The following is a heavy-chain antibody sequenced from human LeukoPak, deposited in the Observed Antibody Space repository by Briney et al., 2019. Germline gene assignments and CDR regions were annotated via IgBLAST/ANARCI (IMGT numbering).Heavy chain of an antibody. CDR3: ARDRGSGLDY. V-gene: IGHV3-23*01. Sequence: GGSLRLSCAASGFTFSDYYMSWVRQAPGKGLEWVSTISGSRDYTYYADSVKGRFTISRDNSKNTLYLQMNSLRAEDTAVYYCARDRGSGLDYWGQGTLVTVSS. CDR1: GFTFSDYY. D-gene: IGHD3-10*01. J-gene: IGHJ4*02. CDR2: ISGSRDYT.